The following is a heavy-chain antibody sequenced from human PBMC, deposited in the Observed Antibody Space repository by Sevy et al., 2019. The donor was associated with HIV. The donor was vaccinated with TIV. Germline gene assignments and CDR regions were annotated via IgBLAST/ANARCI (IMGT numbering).Heavy chain of an antibody. D-gene: IGHD3-22*01. CDR3: ATTKDYYDSSGCPFDY. V-gene: IGHV1-24*01. CDR1: GYTLTELS. Sequence: ASVKVSCKVSGYTLTELSMHWVRQAPGKGLEWMGSFDPEDGETICAQKFQGRVTMTEDTSADTAYMELSSLRSEDTAIYFCATTKDYYDSSGCPFDYWGQGTLVTVSS. CDR2: FDPEDGET. J-gene: IGHJ4*02.